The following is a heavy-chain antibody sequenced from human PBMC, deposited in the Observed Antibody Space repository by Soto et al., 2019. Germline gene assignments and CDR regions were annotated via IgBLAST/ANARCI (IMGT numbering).Heavy chain of an antibody. D-gene: IGHD4-4*01. CDR3: SKYHSNYPDNWFDP. CDR2: IYYNSDRI. V-gene: IGHV3-9*01. CDR1: GSTFQDYA. J-gene: IGHJ5*02. Sequence: SGGSLRLPCAGSGSTFQDYAMHWVRQAPGKGLEWVSGIYYNSDRIDYADSVKGRFTISRDNARNTLYLQMNSLRTEDTVIYYCSKYHSNYPDNWFDPWGQGTRVTVSS.